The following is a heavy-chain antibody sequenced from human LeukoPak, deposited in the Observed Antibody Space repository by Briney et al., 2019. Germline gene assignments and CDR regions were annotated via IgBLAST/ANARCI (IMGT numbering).Heavy chain of an antibody. CDR3: ARRVQTKDSSSYDY. J-gene: IGHJ4*02. CDR2: ISAYNGNT. Sequence: ASVKVSCKASGYTFTSYGISWVRQAPGQGLEWMGWISAYNGNTNYAQKLQGRVTMTTDTSTSTAYMELRSLRSDDTAVYYCARRVQTKDSSSYDYWGQGTLVTVSS. V-gene: IGHV1-18*01. CDR1: GYTFTSYG. D-gene: IGHD6-6*01.